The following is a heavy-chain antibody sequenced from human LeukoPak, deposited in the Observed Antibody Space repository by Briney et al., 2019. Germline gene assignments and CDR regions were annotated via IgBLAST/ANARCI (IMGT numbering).Heavy chain of an antibody. D-gene: IGHD2-8*01. Sequence: SETLSLTCAVSGYSISSGYYWGWIRQPPGKGLEWIGSIYYSGSTYYNPSLKSRVTISVDTSKNQFSLKLSSVTAADTAVYYCASYCTNGVCYDFGFDYWGQGTLVTVSS. V-gene: IGHV4-38-2*01. CDR1: GYSISSGYY. J-gene: IGHJ4*02. CDR3: ASYCTNGVCYDFGFDY. CDR2: IYYSGST.